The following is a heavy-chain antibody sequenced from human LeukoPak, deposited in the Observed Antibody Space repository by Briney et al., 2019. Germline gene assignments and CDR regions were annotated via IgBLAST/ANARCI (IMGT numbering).Heavy chain of an antibody. Sequence: SETLSLTCTVCGVYISSIDSYWRWVRQPPGKGLEYIATLYYTGTIDYNPSLKSRLTISVATSKNHFSLKLSSVTAADTAVYYCARRGPLNWFDRWGQGTLVTVSS. CDR3: ARRGPLNWFDR. J-gene: IGHJ5*02. CDR2: LYYTGTI. V-gene: IGHV4-39*02. CDR1: GVYISSIDSY.